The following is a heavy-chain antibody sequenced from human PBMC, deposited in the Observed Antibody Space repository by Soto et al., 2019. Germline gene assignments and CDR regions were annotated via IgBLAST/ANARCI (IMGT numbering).Heavy chain of an antibody. J-gene: IGHJ5*02. CDR2: RYYSGSA. CDR3: ARLSVADWFDP. Sequence: SETLSLTCTVSGGSISGHYWSWIRQPPGKGLEWIGYRYYSGSAKYNPSLKSRVTISVDTSKNQFSLRLSSVTAADTAVYYCARLSVADWFDPWGQGIQVTVS. CDR1: GGSISGHY. D-gene: IGHD2-15*01. V-gene: IGHV4-59*11.